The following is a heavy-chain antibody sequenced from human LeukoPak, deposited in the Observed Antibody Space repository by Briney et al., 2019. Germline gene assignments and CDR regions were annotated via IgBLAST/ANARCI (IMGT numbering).Heavy chain of an antibody. V-gene: IGHV1-69*13. CDR3: ARDLLGSQTSYSSGAWDY. Sequence: SVKVSCKASGGTFSNYAISWVRQAPGQGLEWMGGIIPIFDTADYAQKFQGRLTITADESTSTAYMELSSLRAEDTAVYYCARDLLGSQTSYSSGAWDYWGQGTLVTVSS. D-gene: IGHD3-9*01. CDR1: GGTFSNYA. CDR2: IIPIFDTA. J-gene: IGHJ4*02.